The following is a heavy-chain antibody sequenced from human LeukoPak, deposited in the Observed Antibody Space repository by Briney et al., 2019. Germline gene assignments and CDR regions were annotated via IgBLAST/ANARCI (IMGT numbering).Heavy chain of an antibody. D-gene: IGHD5-12*01. V-gene: IGHV1-69*05. Sequence: SVKVSCKASGGTFSSYAISWVRQAPGQGLEWMAGIIPIFGTANYAQKFQGRVTITTDESTSTAYMELSSLRSEDTAVYYCASGVWWLRGYYFDYWGQGTLVTVSS. CDR1: GGTFSSYA. CDR3: ASGVWWLRGYYFDY. CDR2: IIPIFGTA. J-gene: IGHJ4*02.